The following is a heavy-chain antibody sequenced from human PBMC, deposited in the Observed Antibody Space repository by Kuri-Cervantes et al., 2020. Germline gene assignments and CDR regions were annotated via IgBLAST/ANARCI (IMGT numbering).Heavy chain of an antibody. D-gene: IGHD5-18*01. V-gene: IGHV3-30*18. CDR3: AKDRGGSYGTDYYYYGMDV. CDR2: ISYDGSNK. J-gene: IGHJ6*02. Sequence: GSLRLSCAASGFTFSSYGMHWVRQAPGKGLEWVAVISYDGSNKYYADSVKGRFTISRDNSKNTLYLQMNSLRAEDTAVYYCAKDRGGSYGTDYYYYGMDVWGQGTTVTVSS. CDR1: GFTFSSYG.